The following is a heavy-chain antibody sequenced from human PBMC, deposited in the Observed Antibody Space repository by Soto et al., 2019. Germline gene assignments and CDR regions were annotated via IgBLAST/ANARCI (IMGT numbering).Heavy chain of an antibody. CDR3: AKPFYYDSSGYYSYAFDI. D-gene: IGHD3-22*01. Sequence: PGGSLRLSCAASGFTFSSYAMSWVRQSPGKGLDWVSAISGSGGSTYYADSVKGRFTISRDNSKNTLYLQMNSLRAEDTAVYYCAKPFYYDSSGYYSYAFDIWGQGTMVTVSS. V-gene: IGHV3-23*01. CDR2: ISGSGGST. CDR1: GFTFSSYA. J-gene: IGHJ3*02.